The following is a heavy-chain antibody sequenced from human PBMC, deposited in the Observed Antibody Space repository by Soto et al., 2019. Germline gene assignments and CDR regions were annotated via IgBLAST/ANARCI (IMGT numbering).Heavy chain of an antibody. CDR1: GFTFNNYA. CDR2: ISNTGGGT. J-gene: IGHJ6*02. D-gene: IGHD3-3*01. V-gene: IGHV3-23*01. CDR3: ARSDISPSTDTIFGVVTHPSQYYYYGMDV. Sequence: GGSLRLSCAASGFTFNNYAMNWVRQAPGMGLEWVATISNTGGGTYYADSVKGRFTISRDNSKNTLYLQMSSLRVEDTAVYYCARSDISPSTDTIFGVVTHPSQYYYYGMDVWGQGTTVTVSS.